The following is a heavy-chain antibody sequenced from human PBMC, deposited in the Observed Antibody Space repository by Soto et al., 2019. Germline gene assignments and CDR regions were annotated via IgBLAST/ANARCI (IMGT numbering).Heavy chain of an antibody. J-gene: IGHJ4*02. D-gene: IGHD2-2*01. CDR1: GFKFSNFA. Sequence: EVQLLQSGGGLVQPGGSLRLSCAASGFKFSNFAMRWIRQAPGKGLEWVSGINGGGSPTDYADSVKGRFTISRDNSKNTLYLQMSSLRAEDTAVYYCAKAHRVSSSTWFVFDYWGQGSLVTVSS. CDR3: AKAHRVSSSTWFVFDY. V-gene: IGHV3-23*01. CDR2: INGGGSPT.